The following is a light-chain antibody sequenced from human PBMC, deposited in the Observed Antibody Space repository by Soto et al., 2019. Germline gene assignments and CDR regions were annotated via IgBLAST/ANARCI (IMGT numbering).Light chain of an antibody. CDR3: QQYGSSPPLT. J-gene: IGKJ4*01. V-gene: IGKV3-15*01. CDR1: QSVSIN. CDR2: GAS. Sequence: EIVMTQSPVTLSVSPGERATLSCRASQSVSINLAWFQQKPGQAPRLVIHGASTRATGIPARFSGSGSGTEFTLTISSLQSEDFAVYYCQQYGSSPPLTFGGGTKVDIK.